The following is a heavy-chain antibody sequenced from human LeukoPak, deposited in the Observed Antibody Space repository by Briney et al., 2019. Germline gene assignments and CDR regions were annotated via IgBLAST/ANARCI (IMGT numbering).Heavy chain of an antibody. Sequence: GGSLRLSCAASGFTFSSYSMNWVRQAPGKGLEWVSSISSSSSYIYYADSVKGRFTISRDNAKNSLYLQMNSLRAEDTAVYYCVKESPYCTSSSCRFYYFDSWGQGTLVTVSS. J-gene: IGHJ4*02. D-gene: IGHD2-2*01. CDR3: VKESPYCTSSSCRFYYFDS. CDR1: GFTFSSYS. CDR2: ISSSSSYI. V-gene: IGHV3-21*01.